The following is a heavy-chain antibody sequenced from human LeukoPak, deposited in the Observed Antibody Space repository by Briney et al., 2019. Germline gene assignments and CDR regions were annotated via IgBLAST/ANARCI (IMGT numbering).Heavy chain of an antibody. CDR1: GFTVSSNY. D-gene: IGHD3-9*01. CDR2: IYSGGST. J-gene: IGHJ4*02. Sequence: GGSLRLSCAASGFTVSSNYMSWVRQAPGKGLEWVSVIYSGGSTYYADSVKGRFTISRDNSKNTLYLQMNSLRAEDTAVYYCAREIEEYYDILTGYYPDYWGQGTLVTVSS. CDR3: AREIEEYYDILTGYYPDY. V-gene: IGHV3-53*01.